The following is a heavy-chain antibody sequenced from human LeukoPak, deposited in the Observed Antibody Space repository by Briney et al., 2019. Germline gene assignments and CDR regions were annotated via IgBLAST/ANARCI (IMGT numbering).Heavy chain of an antibody. V-gene: IGHV3-21*01. Sequence: GGSLRLSCAASGLTFNKYSMNWVRRAPGKGLEWLSSISSSGNYIYYAESVKGRFTISRDNSKNTVFLQMSSLRAEDTAVYYCARDHHPGYHDSLGFNWLDPWGQGTLVSVSS. CDR1: GLTFNKYS. D-gene: IGHD3-22*01. CDR3: ARDHHPGYHDSLGFNWLDP. J-gene: IGHJ5*02. CDR2: ISSSGNYI.